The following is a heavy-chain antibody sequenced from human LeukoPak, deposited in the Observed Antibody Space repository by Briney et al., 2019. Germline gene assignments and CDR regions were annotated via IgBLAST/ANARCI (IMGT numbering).Heavy chain of an antibody. J-gene: IGHJ4*02. CDR2: ISSSSTTI. D-gene: IGHD5-18*01. CDR3: ARGSMRSTYGGSGY. CDR1: GFTFSSYS. V-gene: IGHV3-48*02. Sequence: PGGSLRLSCAASGFTFSSYSMNWVRQAPGKGLEWVSYISSSSTTIYHADSVKGRFTISRDNARNSPYLQMNSLRDEDTAVFYCARGSMRSTYGGSGYWGQGTLVTVSS.